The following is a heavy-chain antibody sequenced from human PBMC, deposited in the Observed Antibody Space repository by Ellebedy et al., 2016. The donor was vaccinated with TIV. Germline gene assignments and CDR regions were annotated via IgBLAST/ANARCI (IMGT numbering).Heavy chain of an antibody. J-gene: IGHJ6*02. V-gene: IGHV1-2*02. CDR1: GYTFTGYY. CDR3: ARVLVNGDYYGMDV. CDR2: IKPNSGGT. D-gene: IGHD3-9*01. Sequence: ASVKVSCKASGYTFTGYYMHWVRQAPGQGLEWMGWIKPNSGGTNYAQKFQGRVTMTRDTSISTAYMELSRLRSDDTAVYYCARVLVNGDYYGMDVWGQGTTVTVSS.